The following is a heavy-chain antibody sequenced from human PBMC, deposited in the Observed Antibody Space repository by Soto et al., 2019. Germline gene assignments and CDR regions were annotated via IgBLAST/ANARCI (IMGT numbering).Heavy chain of an antibody. CDR1: GYTFTNYY. CDR3: ARGGHVVVVTAXFDN. CDR2: INSGGGSA. D-gene: IGHD2-21*02. J-gene: IGHJ4*01. V-gene: IGHV1-46*03. Sequence: ASVKVSCKASGYTFTNYYMHWVRQAPGQGLEWMGIINSGGGSATYAQKFLGRVTLTRDTSTSTVYMDLSSLGSDDSAVYYCARGGHVVVVTAXFDNWGHXTLVTVSS.